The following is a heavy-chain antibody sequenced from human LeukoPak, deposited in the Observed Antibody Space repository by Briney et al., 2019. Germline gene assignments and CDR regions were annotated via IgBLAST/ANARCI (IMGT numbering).Heavy chain of an antibody. CDR1: GFTFRNAW. J-gene: IGHJ5*02. CDR3: TTGEGFYYDTSVGWFDP. Sequence: GGSLRLSCAASGFTFRNAWMSWVRQAPGKGLEWVGRIKSKTDGGTTDHAAPVKGRFTISRDDSKNTLYLQMNSLKTEDTAVYYCTTGEGFYYDTSVGWFDPWGQGTLVTVPS. V-gene: IGHV3-15*01. CDR2: IKSKTDGGTT. D-gene: IGHD3-22*01.